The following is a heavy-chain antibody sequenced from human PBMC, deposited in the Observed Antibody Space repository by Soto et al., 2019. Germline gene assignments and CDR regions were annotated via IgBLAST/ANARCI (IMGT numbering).Heavy chain of an antibody. CDR2: IYWDDDK. CDR3: AHIPHYYQYDWFYP. J-gene: IGHJ5*02. D-gene: IGHD3-16*01. CDR1: GFSLTTRGVG. V-gene: IGHV2-5*02. Sequence: QITLKESGPTLVKPTQTRTMTCTFSGFSLTTRGVGVGWIRQPPGKALECLALIYWDDDKRDSPSLQSRLSSTKHTTKNQVVLTMTNVDPVDTATYYCAHIPHYYQYDWFYPWGEGTLVSVS.